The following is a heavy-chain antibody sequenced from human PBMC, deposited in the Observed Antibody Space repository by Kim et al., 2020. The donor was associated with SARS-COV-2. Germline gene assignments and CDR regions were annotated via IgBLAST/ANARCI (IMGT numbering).Heavy chain of an antibody. D-gene: IGHD6-19*01. V-gene: IGHV3-20*04. CDR2: INKNGGST. Sequence: GGSLRLSCAASGSTFDDYGMSWVRQAPGMGLEWVSGINKNGGSTCYADSVKGRFTISRDNAKNSLYLQMNSLRVEDTALYYCARGYISGPFDSWGHGTLVTVSS. CDR1: GSTFDDYG. CDR3: ARGYISGPFDS. J-gene: IGHJ5*01.